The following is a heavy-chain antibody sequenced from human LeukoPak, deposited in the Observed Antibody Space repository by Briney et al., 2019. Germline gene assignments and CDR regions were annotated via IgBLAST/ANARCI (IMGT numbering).Heavy chain of an antibody. D-gene: IGHD3-9*01. CDR2: INHSGST. V-gene: IGHV4-34*01. Sequence: PSETLSLTCAVYGGSFSGYYRSWIRQPPGKGLEWIGEINHSGSTNYNPSLKSRVTISVDTSKNQFSLKLSSVTAADTAVYYCARKGLTGYAHWGQGTLVTVSS. J-gene: IGHJ4*02. CDR1: GGSFSGYY. CDR3: ARKGLTGYAH.